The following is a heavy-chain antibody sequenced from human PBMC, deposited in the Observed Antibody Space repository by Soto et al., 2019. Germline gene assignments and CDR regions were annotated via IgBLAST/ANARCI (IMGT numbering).Heavy chain of an antibody. D-gene: IGHD3-22*01. Sequence: ASVKVSCKTSGYTFTSYGINWVRQAPGRGLEWMGCINPGNGNTKYSQQFQGRVIIYRDTYASTAYMELSSLRSEDTAVYYCARGGYFDSSNYLAYWGLGTLVTVSS. CDR2: INPGNGNT. CDR1: GYTFTSYG. J-gene: IGHJ4*02. CDR3: ARGGYFDSSNYLAY. V-gene: IGHV1-3*01.